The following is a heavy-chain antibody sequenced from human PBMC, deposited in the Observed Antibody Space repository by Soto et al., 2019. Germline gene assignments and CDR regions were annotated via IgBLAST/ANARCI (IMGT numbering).Heavy chain of an antibody. J-gene: IGHJ6*02. Sequence: PGESLKISCKGSGYSFTSYWISWVRQMPGKGLEWMGRIDPSDSNTNYSPSFQGHVTISVDKSISTVYLQWSSLKAADTAMYYCARLGPQDIVVVVAAGDYGMDVWGQGTTVTVSS. D-gene: IGHD2-15*01. CDR3: ARLGPQDIVVVVAAGDYGMDV. CDR2: IDPSDSNT. V-gene: IGHV5-10-1*01. CDR1: GYSFTSYW.